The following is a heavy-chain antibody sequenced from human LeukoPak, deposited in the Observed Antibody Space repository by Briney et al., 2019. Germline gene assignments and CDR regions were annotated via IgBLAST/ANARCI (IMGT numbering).Heavy chain of an antibody. V-gene: IGHV4-59*01. J-gene: IGHJ6*02. Sequence: SETLSLTCTVSGGSISSYYWSWIRQPPGKGLEWIGYIYYSGSTNYNPSLKSRVTISVDTSKNQFSLKLSSVTAADTAVYYCAGYCGSTSCYRPYYYYGMDVWGQGTTVTVSS. CDR1: GGSISSYY. CDR3: AGYCGSTSCYRPYYYYGMDV. D-gene: IGHD2-2*02. CDR2: IYYSGST.